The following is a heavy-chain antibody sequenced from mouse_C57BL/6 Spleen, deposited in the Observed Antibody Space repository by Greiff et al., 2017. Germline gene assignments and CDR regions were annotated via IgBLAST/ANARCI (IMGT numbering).Heavy chain of an antibody. CDR1: GYTFTSYW. J-gene: IGHJ3*01. D-gene: IGHD3-2*02. V-gene: IGHV1-52*01. CDR3: ARKGTAQAFAY. CDR2: IDPSDSET. Sequence: VQLQQPGAELVRPGSSVKLSCKASGYTFTSYWMHWVKQRPIQGLEWIGNIDPSDSETHYNQKFKDKATLTIDKASRTAYMQLSSLTSEDSAVYYCARKGTAQAFAYWGQGTLVTVSA.